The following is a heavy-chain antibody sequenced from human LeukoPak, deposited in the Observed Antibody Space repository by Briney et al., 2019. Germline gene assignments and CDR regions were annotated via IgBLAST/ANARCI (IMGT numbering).Heavy chain of an antibody. CDR1: GGSISSYY. D-gene: IGHD6-6*01. J-gene: IGHJ3*02. CDR3: ARLRPASDAFDI. Sequence: SETLSLTCTVSGGSISSYYWSWIRQSPGKGLEWIGYIYYSGSTNYIPSLKSRVTISVDTSKNQFSLKLSSVTAADTAVYYCARLRPASDAFDIWGQGTMVTVSS. V-gene: IGHV4-59*01. CDR2: IYYSGST.